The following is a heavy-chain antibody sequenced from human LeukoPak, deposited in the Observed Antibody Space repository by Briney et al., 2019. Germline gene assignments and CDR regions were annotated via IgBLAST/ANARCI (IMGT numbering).Heavy chain of an antibody. CDR3: ARSETFMARPFWYFDL. V-gene: IGHV4-4*07. CDR2: IYTSGST. CDR1: GGSISSYY. J-gene: IGHJ2*01. D-gene: IGHD5-24*01. Sequence: PSETLSLTCTVSGGSISSYYWSWIRQPAGKGLEWIGRIYTSGSTNYNPSLKSRVTMSVDTSKNQFSLKLSSVTAADTAVYYCARSETFMARPFWYFDLWGRGTLVTVSS.